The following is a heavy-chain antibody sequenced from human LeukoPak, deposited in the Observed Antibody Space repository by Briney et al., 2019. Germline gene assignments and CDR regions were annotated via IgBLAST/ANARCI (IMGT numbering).Heavy chain of an antibody. Sequence: PGGSLRLSCAASGFTISTYSMNWVRQAPGKGLEWVSSISSSSSYIYYADSVKGRFTISRDNAKNSLYLQMNSLRAEDTAVYYCARDSRGYSYGYGDYWGQGTLVTVSS. J-gene: IGHJ4*02. V-gene: IGHV3-21*01. CDR2: ISSSSSYI. D-gene: IGHD5-18*01. CDR1: GFTISTYS. CDR3: ARDSRGYSYGYGDY.